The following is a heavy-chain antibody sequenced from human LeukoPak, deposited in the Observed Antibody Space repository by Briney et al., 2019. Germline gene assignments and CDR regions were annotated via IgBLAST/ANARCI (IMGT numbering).Heavy chain of an antibody. CDR3: ARDADGPGSLIDS. CDR1: GFPFSIYW. Sequence: GGSLRLSCAASGFPFSIYWMQWVRQTPGEGLVWVSRISSDGSTTTYADSVKGRFTISRDNAKNTLYLQMKSLRAKDTAVYHCARDADGPGSLIDSWGQGTLVTVSS. V-gene: IGHV3-74*01. J-gene: IGHJ4*02. D-gene: IGHD3-10*01. CDR2: ISSDGSTT.